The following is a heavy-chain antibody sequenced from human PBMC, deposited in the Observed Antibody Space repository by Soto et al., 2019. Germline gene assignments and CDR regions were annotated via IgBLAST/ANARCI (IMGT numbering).Heavy chain of an antibody. D-gene: IGHD4-17*01. CDR3: ARGMDYGGNWRAFYI. V-gene: IGHV4-31*03. Sequence: QVQLQESGPGLVKPSQTLSLTCTVSGGSISSGGYYWSWIRQPPGTGLEWIGYIYYSGSTYYKPPLKRRVTIAVDPSKSQFSLKLSSVTAADTAVYYCARGMDYGGNWRAFYIWGQRTRVTFSS. CDR1: GGSISSGGYY. J-gene: IGHJ3*02. CDR2: IYYSGST.